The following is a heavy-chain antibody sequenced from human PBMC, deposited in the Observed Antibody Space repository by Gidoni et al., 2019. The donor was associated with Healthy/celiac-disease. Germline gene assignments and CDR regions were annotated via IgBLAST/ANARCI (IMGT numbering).Heavy chain of an antibody. CDR3: ARDQWGIAVAGTDNWFDP. V-gene: IGHV3-21*01. D-gene: IGHD6-19*01. CDR2: ISSSSSYI. J-gene: IGHJ5*02. Sequence: EVQLVESGGGLVKPGGSLRLSCAASGFTFSSYSMNWVRQAPGKGLDWVSSISSSSSYIYYADSVKGRFTISRDNAKNSLYLQMNSLRAEDTAVYYCARDQWGIAVAGTDNWFDPWGQGTLVTVSS. CDR1: GFTFSSYS.